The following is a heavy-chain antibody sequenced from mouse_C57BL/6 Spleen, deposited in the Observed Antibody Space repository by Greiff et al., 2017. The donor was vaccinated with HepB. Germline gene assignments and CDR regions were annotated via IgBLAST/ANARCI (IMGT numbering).Heavy chain of an antibody. V-gene: IGHV1-26*01. CDR3: ARGCDYESFDY. D-gene: IGHD2-4*01. Sequence: EVQLQQSGPELVKPGASVKISCKASGYTFTDYYMNWVKQSHGKSLEWIGDINPNNGGTSYNQKFKGKATLTVDKSSSTAYMELRSLTSEDSAVYYCARGCDYESFDYWGQGTTLTVSS. J-gene: IGHJ2*01. CDR2: INPNNGGT. CDR1: GYTFTDYY.